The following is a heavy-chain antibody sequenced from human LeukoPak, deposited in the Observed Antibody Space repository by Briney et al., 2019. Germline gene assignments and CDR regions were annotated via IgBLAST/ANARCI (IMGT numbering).Heavy chain of an antibody. D-gene: IGHD6-13*01. CDR1: GGSISSSY. CDR2: IYYSGTT. Sequence: SETLSLTCTVSGGSISSSYWSWLRQPPGKGLEGIGYIYYSGTTRYNPSLASRGTISVDTTKNQCSLKLTSVTAADTAVYYCACSSSWLDYWGQGTLVTVSS. J-gene: IGHJ4*02. CDR3: ACSSSWLDY. V-gene: IGHV4-59*01.